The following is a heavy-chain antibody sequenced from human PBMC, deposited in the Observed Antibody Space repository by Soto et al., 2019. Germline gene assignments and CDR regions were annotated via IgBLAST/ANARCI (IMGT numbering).Heavy chain of an antibody. J-gene: IGHJ3*02. CDR1: GGTFSSYA. V-gene: IGHV1-69*13. D-gene: IGHD7-27*01. Sequence: ASVKVSCKASGGTFSSYAISWVRQAPGQGLEWMGGIIPIFGTANYAQKFQGRVTITADESTSTAYMELSSLRSEDTAVYYCARGPWANFYDAFDIWGQGTMVTVSS. CDR3: ARGPWANFYDAFDI. CDR2: IIPIFGTA.